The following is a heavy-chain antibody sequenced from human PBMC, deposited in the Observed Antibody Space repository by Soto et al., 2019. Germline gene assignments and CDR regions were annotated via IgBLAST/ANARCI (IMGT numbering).Heavy chain of an antibody. CDR3: ANRPPNCSNWYSFDF. J-gene: IGHJ4*02. CDR1: GFTFSSYA. Sequence: GGSLRLSCAASGFTFSSYAMSWVRQAPGKGLEWISTITHSGIHTYYADSVKGRFTISRDNSKNTLYLQMNSLRAEDTAVYYCANRPPNCSNWYSFDFWGLGTLVTVSS. D-gene: IGHD6-13*01. V-gene: IGHV3-23*01. CDR2: ITHSGIHT.